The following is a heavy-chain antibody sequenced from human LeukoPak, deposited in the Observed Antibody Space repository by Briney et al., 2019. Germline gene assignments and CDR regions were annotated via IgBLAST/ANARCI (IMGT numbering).Heavy chain of an antibody. Sequence: GGSLRLSCAVSGFTFNNYWMSWVRQAPGKGLEWVANIKEDGSEKYYVDSVKGRFTISRDNAKNSLYLQMNSPRAEDTAVYYCARDGSQQLVHTFDIWGQGTMVTVSS. D-gene: IGHD6-13*01. CDR2: IKEDGSEK. V-gene: IGHV3-7*01. J-gene: IGHJ3*02. CDR1: GFTFNNYW. CDR3: ARDGSQQLVHTFDI.